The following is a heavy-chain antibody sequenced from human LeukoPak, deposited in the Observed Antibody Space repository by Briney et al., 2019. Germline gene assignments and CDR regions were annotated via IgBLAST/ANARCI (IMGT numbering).Heavy chain of an antibody. J-gene: IGHJ2*01. V-gene: IGHV1-18*04. CDR1: GYTFTSYG. Sequence: ASVRVSCKASGYTFTSYGISWVRQAPGQGLEWMGWISAYNGNTNYAQKLQGGVTMTTGTSTSTAYMELRSLRSDDTAVYYCARGGYCSGGNCYYPLYWYFDLWGRGTLVTVSS. CDR3: ARGGYCSGGNCYYPLYWYFDL. D-gene: IGHD2-15*01. CDR2: ISAYNGNT.